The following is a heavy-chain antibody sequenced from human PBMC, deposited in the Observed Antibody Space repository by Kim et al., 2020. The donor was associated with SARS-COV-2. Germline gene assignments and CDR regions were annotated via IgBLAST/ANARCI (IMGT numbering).Heavy chain of an antibody. V-gene: IGHV4-59*01. CDR1: GGSISSYY. CDR3: ATTRYSYGYEAFDI. CDR2: IYYSGST. D-gene: IGHD5-18*01. Sequence: SETLSLTCTVSGGSISSYYWSWIRQPPGKGLEWIGYIYYSGSTNYNPSLKSRVTISVDTSKNQFSLKLSSVTAADTAVYYCATTRYSYGYEAFDIWGQGTMVTVSS. J-gene: IGHJ3*02.